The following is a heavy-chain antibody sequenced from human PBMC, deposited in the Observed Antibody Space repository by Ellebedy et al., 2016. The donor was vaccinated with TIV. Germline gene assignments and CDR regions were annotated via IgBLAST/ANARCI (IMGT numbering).Heavy chain of an antibody. V-gene: IGHV7-4-1*02. CDR2: INTNTGNP. CDR3: ARGVATRLLTAAPYYYYYYMDV. D-gene: IGHD2-2*01. Sequence: ASVKVSCKASGYTFTSYAMNWVRQAPGQGLEWMGWINTNTGNPTYAQGFTGRFVFSLDTSVSTAYLQISSLKAEDTAVYYCARGVATRLLTAAPYYYYYYMDVWGKGTTVTVSS. J-gene: IGHJ6*03. CDR1: GYTFTSYA.